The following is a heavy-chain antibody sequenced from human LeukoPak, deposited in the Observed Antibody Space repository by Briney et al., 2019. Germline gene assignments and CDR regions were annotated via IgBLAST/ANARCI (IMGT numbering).Heavy chain of an antibody. J-gene: IGHJ4*02. CDR3: ARRLSFIAAFGYFDY. V-gene: IGHV5-51*01. Sequence: KTGESLKISCKGSGYSFTNCWIGWVRQMPGKGLEWMGIIYPGDAETRYSPSFQGQVTISADKYINTAYLQWSSLKASDTAIYYCARRLSFIAAFGYFDYWGQGTLVTVSS. CDR2: IYPGDAET. D-gene: IGHD6-6*01. CDR1: GYSFTNCW.